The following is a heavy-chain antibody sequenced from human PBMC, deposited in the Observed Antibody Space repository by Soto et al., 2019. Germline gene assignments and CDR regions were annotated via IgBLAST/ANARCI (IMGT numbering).Heavy chain of an antibody. V-gene: IGHV3-30*18. CDR2: ISYDGSNK. Sequence: QAGGSLRLSCAASGFTFSSYGMHWVRQAPGKGLEWVAVISYDGSNKYYADSVKGRFTISRDNSKNTLYLQMNSLRAEDTAVYYCAKETRSLLGYWGQGTLVTVSS. D-gene: IGHD1-26*01. J-gene: IGHJ4*02. CDR1: GFTFSSYG. CDR3: AKETRSLLGY.